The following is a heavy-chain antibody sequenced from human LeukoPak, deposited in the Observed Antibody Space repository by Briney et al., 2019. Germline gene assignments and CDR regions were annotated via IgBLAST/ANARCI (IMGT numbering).Heavy chain of an antibody. J-gene: IGHJ3*02. Sequence: ASVKLSCKASGGTFSSYAISWVRQAPGQGLEWMGGIIPIFGTANYAQKFQGRVTITTDESTSTAYMELSSLRAEDTALYYCAKPPVGGSESDAFDIWGQGTMVTVSS. CDR1: GGTFSSYA. V-gene: IGHV1-69*05. D-gene: IGHD3-10*01. CDR2: IIPIFGTA. CDR3: AKPPVGGSESDAFDI.